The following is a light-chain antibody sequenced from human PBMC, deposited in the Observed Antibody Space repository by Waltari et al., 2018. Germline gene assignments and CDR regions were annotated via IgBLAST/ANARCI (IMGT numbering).Light chain of an antibody. J-gene: IGLJ2*01. V-gene: IGLV1-47*01. CDR3: AAWDDSLSGRV. CDR2: RNT. CDR1: HSNIGSNL. Sequence: QSVLTQPPSMSGIPGQRVTISCSGTHSNIGSNLVYWYQQFPGMAPQLLIFRNTQRPSGGPDRFSASKAGASASLAISGLRSEDEADYYCAAWDDSLSGRVFGGGTKLTV.